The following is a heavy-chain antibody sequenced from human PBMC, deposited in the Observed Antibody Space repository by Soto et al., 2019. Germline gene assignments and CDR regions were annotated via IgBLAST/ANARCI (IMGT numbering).Heavy chain of an antibody. V-gene: IGHV3-23*01. D-gene: IGHD1-26*01. CDR3: AKYLGSYYYYYGMDV. CDR1: GFTFSSYA. J-gene: IGHJ6*02. Sequence: GGSLRLSCAASGFTFSSYAMSWVRQAPGKGLEWVSAISGSGGSTYHADSVKGRFTISRDNSKNTLYLQMNSLRAEDTAVYYCAKYLGSYYYYYGMDVWGQGTTVTVSS. CDR2: ISGSGGST.